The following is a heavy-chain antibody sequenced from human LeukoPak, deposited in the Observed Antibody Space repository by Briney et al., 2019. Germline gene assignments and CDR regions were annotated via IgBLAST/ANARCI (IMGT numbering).Heavy chain of an antibody. CDR2: IHTSGST. J-gene: IGHJ2*01. V-gene: IGHV4-4*07. Sequence: SETLSLTCTVSGGSISSYYWNWIRQPAGKGLEWIGRIHTSGSTNYNPSLKSRVTMSVDTSKNQFSLELSSVTAADTAVYYCATYRTSFIYWYFDLWGRGTLVTVSS. CDR3: ATYRTSFIYWYFDL. D-gene: IGHD2-2*01. CDR1: GGSISSYY.